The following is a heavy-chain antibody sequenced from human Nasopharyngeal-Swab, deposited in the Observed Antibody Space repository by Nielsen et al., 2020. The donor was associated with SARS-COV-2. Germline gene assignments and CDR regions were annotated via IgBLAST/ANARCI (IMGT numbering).Heavy chain of an antibody. CDR2: IIPIFGTA. D-gene: IGHD3-22*01. J-gene: IGHJ4*02. CDR1: GGTFSSYA. Sequence: SVKVSCKASGGTFSSYAISWVRQAPGQGLEWMGGIIPIFGTANYAQKFQGRVTITADESTSTAYMELSSLRSEDTAVYYCVRDQNTYYDSSGYYNFDYWGQGTLVTVSS. V-gene: IGHV1-69*13. CDR3: VRDQNTYYDSSGYYNFDY.